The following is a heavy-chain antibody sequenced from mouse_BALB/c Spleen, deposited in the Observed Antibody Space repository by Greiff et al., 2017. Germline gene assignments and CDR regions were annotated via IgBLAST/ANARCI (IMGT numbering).Heavy chain of an antibody. J-gene: IGHJ4*01. Sequence: EVQLQQSGPELVKPGASVKLSCKASGYTFTSYVMHWVKQKPGQGLEWIGYINPYNDGTKYNEKFKGKATLTSDKSSSTAYMVLSSLTSEDSAVYYSERSALYGNYGYYAMDYWGQGTSVTVSS. CDR2: INPYNDGT. V-gene: IGHV1-14*01. D-gene: IGHD2-1*01. CDR1: GYTFTSYV. CDR3: ERSALYGNYGYYAMDY.